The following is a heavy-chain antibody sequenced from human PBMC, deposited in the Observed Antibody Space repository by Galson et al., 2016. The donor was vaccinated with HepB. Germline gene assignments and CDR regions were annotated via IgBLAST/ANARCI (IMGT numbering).Heavy chain of an antibody. J-gene: IGHJ2*01. CDR1: GFTFSLYS. D-gene: IGHD2-21*02. Sequence: SLRLSCAASGFTFSLYSMYWVRQAPGQGLDWVSYISTGGTTIYYPDSVKGRFTISRDNAKNFRYLQMNSLRVEDTAVYYCARDPYCGGDCNSPRYFDLWGRGTLVTVSS. CDR2: ISTGGTTI. V-gene: IGHV3-48*04. CDR3: ARDPYCGGDCNSPRYFDL.